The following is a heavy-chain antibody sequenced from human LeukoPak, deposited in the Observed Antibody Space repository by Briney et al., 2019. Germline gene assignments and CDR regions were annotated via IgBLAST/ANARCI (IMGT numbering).Heavy chain of an antibody. CDR3: ARSHQYCSGAGCQNWFDS. V-gene: IGHV3-9*01. CDR2: XXXXXDNT. Sequence: GRSLRLSCAASGFTFGTYAMXXXRQAPGKGLXXXXXXXXXXDNTHYADSVKGRXXXXXDNAKNSLYLQMNSLRVDDTALYFCARSHQYCSGAGCQNWFDSWGQGTLVTVSS. J-gene: IGHJ5*01. CDR1: GFTFGTYA. D-gene: IGHD2-15*01.